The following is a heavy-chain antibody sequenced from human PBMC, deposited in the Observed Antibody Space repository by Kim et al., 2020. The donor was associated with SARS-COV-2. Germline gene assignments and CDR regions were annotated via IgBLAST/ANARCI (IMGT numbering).Heavy chain of an antibody. CDR3: AKDPGNPRPGDY. Sequence: TYYADSAKSRFTIARENSKNTLFLQMNSLRAEDTAVYYCAKDPGNPRPGDYWGQGTLVTVSS. D-gene: IGHD3-10*01. V-gene: IGHV3-23*01. CDR2: T. J-gene: IGHJ4*02.